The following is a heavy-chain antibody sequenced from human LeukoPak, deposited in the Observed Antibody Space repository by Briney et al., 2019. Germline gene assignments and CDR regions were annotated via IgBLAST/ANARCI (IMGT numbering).Heavy chain of an antibody. V-gene: IGHV4-4*02. J-gene: IGHJ4*02. CDR2: IYHSGST. CDR1: GGSISSSNW. CDR3: ARDNYYYDSSGSQPFDY. Sequence: SGTLSLTCAVSGGSISSSNWWSWVRQPPGKGLEWIGEIYHSGSTNYNPSLKSRVTMSVDTSKNQFSLKLSSVTAADTAVYYCARDNYYYDSSGSQPFDYWGQGTLVTVSS. D-gene: IGHD3-22*01.